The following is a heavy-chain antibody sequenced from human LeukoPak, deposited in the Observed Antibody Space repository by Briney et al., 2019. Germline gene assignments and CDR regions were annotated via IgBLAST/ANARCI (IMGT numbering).Heavy chain of an antibody. V-gene: IGHV1-18*04. Sequence: ASVKVSCKASGYTFTSYYMHWVRQAPGQGLEWMGWISAYNGNTNYAQKLQGRVTMTTDTSTSTAYMELRSLRSDDTAMYYCARSGRGTYYYFDLWGQGTLVTVSS. D-gene: IGHD5-12*01. CDR1: GYTFTSYY. CDR3: ARSGRGTYYYFDL. J-gene: IGHJ4*02. CDR2: ISAYNGNT.